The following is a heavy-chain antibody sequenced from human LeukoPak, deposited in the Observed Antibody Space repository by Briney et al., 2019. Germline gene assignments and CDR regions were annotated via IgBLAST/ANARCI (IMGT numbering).Heavy chain of an antibody. J-gene: IGHJ4*02. D-gene: IGHD3-3*02. V-gene: IGHV1-2*02. CDR3: ARVRLADERAWAY. CDR2: ITPKSGDT. Sequence: ASVKVSCEASGYTFSDFYIHWVRQAPGQGLEYVGWITPKSGDTYSPQRFQGRVTMTRDASISTAYMELSSLRSDDTAVYFCARVRLADERAWAYWGQGTLVTVSS. CDR1: GYTFSDFY.